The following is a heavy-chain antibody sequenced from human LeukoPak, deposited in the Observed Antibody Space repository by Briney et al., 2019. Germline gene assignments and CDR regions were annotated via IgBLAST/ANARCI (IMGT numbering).Heavy chain of an antibody. CDR1: GFTFSSYA. CDR2: ILYDGSNK. CDR3: AKASAMIVVVSKHFDY. V-gene: IGHV3-30*04. D-gene: IGHD3-22*01. J-gene: IGHJ4*02. Sequence: GGSLRLSCAASGFTFSSYAMYWVRQAPGKGPEWVAVILYDGSNKYYADSVKGRFTISRDNSKNTLYLQMNSLRAEDTAVYYCAKASAMIVVVSKHFDYWGQGTLVTVSS.